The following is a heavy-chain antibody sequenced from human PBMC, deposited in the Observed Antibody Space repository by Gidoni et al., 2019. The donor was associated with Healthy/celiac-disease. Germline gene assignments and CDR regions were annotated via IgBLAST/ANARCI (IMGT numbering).Heavy chain of an antibody. Sequence: QVQLVQSGAEEKKPGASVKVSCKASGYPFTSYAMHWVRQAPGQRLEWMGWINAGNGNTKYSQKFQGRVTITRDTSAITAYMELSSLRSEDTAVYYCARGAVAGTVNWFDPWGQGTLVTVSS. V-gene: IGHV1-3*05. J-gene: IGHJ5*02. D-gene: IGHD6-19*01. CDR2: INAGNGNT. CDR1: GYPFTSYA. CDR3: ARGAVAGTVNWFDP.